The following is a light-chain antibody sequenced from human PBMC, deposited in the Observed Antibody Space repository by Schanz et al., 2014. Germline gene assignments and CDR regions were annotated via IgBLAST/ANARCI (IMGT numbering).Light chain of an antibody. Sequence: QSVLTQPPSVSGAPGQRVTISCTGSNSNIGANYDVHWYQQVPGTAPKLLIYGNNNRPSGVPDRFSGSKSGTSASLAITGLQVEDEADYYCQSYDSSLSGWVFGGGTKLTVL. V-gene: IGLV1-40*01. CDR1: NSNIGANYD. CDR2: GNN. CDR3: QSYDSSLSGWV. J-gene: IGLJ3*02.